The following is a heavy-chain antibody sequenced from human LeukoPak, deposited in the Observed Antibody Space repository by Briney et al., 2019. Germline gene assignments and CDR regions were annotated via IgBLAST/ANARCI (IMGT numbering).Heavy chain of an antibody. Sequence: GGSLRLSCAASGFSFSTYAMSWVRQAPGKGLEWVSGISANGGNTHYADSVKGRFTISRVNSKNTLYLQKNSLRAEDTAVYYCAKDRAISGVGWYYFDYWGQGTLVTVSS. D-gene: IGHD2-15*01. V-gene: IGHV3-23*01. J-gene: IGHJ4*02. CDR2: ISANGGNT. CDR3: AKDRAISGVGWYYFDY. CDR1: GFSFSTYA.